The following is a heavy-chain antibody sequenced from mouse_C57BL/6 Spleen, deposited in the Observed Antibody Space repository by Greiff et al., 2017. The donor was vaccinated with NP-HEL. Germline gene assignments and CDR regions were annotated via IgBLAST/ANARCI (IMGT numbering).Heavy chain of an antibody. Sequence: DVKLVESEGGLVQPGSSMKLSCTASGFTFSDYYMAWVRQVPEQGQEWVANINYDGSSTYYLDSLKSRFIISRDNATNILYLQRSSLKSEDTATYYCAREGLITTVVGAMDYWGQGTSVTVSS. J-gene: IGHJ4*01. D-gene: IGHD1-1*01. CDR3: AREGLITTVVGAMDY. CDR1: GFTFSDYY. V-gene: IGHV5-16*01. CDR2: INYDGSST.